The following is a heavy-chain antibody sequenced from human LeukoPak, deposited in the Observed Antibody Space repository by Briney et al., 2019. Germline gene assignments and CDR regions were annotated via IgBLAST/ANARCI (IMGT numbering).Heavy chain of an antibody. V-gene: IGHV3-48*01. CDR1: GFTFSSYS. Sequence: GGSLRLSCAASGFTFSSYSMNWVRQAPGKGLEWVSYISSSSSTIYYADSVKGRFTISRDNAKNSLYLQMNSLRAEDTAVYYCARAYTLEMATISLFGYWGQGTLVTVSS. CDR2: ISSSSSTI. J-gene: IGHJ4*02. CDR3: ARAYTLEMATISLFGY. D-gene: IGHD5-24*01.